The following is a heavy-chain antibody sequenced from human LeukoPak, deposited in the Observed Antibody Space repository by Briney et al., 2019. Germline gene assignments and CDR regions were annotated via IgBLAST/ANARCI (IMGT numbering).Heavy chain of an antibody. V-gene: IGHV1-2*02. J-gene: IGHJ4*02. D-gene: IGHD3-10*01. CDR2: INPNSGGT. Sequence: ASVKVPCKASGYTFTDYYMHWVRQAPGQGLAWMGWINPNSGGTNYAQKFQGRVTMTRDTSISTAYMELSRLRSDDTAVYYCARVGFGELLNDYWGQGTLVTVSS. CDR3: ARVGFGELLNDY. CDR1: GYTFTDYY.